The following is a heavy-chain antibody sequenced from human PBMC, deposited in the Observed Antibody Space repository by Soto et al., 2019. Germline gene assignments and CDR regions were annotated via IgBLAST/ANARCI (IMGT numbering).Heavy chain of an antibody. Sequence: SSETLSLTCNVSGGSFNGYSWSWFRQTSGKGLEWIGDISYRGSTSYSPSLKSRLMISLDTSNSQFSLKVASVTAADTAVYYCARALLGFSYGYGGYFDPWGPGTLVTVSS. CDR2: ISYRGST. V-gene: IGHV4-34*01. J-gene: IGHJ4*02. D-gene: IGHD3-16*01. CDR1: GGSFNGYS. CDR3: ARALLGFSYGYGGYFDP.